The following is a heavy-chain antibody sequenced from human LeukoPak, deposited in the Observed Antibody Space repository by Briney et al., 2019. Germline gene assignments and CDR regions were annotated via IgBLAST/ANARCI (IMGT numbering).Heavy chain of an antibody. CDR1: GFTFSSYA. D-gene: IGHD6-19*01. Sequence: GGSLRLSCAASGFTFSSYAMSWVRQAPGKGLEWVSAISGSGGSTYYADSVKGRFTISRDNSENTLYLQMNSLRAEDTAVYYCAKVRGIVVASYYFDYWGQGTLVTVSS. J-gene: IGHJ4*02. CDR2: ISGSGGST. CDR3: AKVRGIVVASYYFDY. V-gene: IGHV3-23*01.